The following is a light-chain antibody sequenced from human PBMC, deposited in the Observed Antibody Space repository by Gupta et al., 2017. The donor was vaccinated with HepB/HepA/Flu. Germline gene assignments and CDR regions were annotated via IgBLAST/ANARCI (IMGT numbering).Light chain of an antibody. CDR2: QDS. V-gene: IGLV3-1*01. Sequence: SYELTQPPSVSVPPGQTASITCSGDKLGDKYACWYQQKPGQSPVLVIYQDSKRPSGIPERFSGSNSGNTATLTISGTQAMDEADYYCQAWDSNMRVFGTGTKVTVL. J-gene: IGLJ1*01. CDR1: KLGDKY. CDR3: QAWDSNMRV.